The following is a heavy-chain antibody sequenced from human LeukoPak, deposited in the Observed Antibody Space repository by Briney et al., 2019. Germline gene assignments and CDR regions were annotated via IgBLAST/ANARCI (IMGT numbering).Heavy chain of an antibody. CDR3: ARGYPITIFGVVITPFFDY. CDR1: GYTFTGYY. D-gene: IGHD3-3*01. Sequence: VASVKVSYKASGYTFTGYYMHWVRQAPGQGLEWMGWINPNSGGTNYAQKFQGRVTMTRDTSISTAYMELSRLRSDDTAVYYCARGYPITIFGVVITPFFDYWGQGTLVTVSS. J-gene: IGHJ4*02. V-gene: IGHV1-2*02. CDR2: INPNSGGT.